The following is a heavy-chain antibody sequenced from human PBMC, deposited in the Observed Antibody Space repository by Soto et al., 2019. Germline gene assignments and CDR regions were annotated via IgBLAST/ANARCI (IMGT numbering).Heavy chain of an antibody. D-gene: IGHD6-19*01. CDR1: GYSFTSYW. Sequence: LKISCKGSGYSFTSYWISWVRQMPGKGLEWMGRIDPSDSYTNYSPSFQGHVTISADKSISTAYLQWSSLKASDTAMYYCARRISIAVAGTDWFDPWGQGTLVTVSS. V-gene: IGHV5-10-1*01. CDR3: ARRISIAVAGTDWFDP. J-gene: IGHJ5*02. CDR2: IDPSDSYT.